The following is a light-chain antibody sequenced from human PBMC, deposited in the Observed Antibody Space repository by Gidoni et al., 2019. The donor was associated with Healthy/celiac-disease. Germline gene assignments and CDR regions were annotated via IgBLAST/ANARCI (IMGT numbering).Light chain of an antibody. CDR2: DAS. CDR3: QQSRA. J-gene: IGKJ4*01. Sequence: EIVLTQSPATLSLSPGERATLSCGASQSVSSSYLAWYQQKPGLAPRFLIYDASSGSGTDFTLTISRLEPEDFAVYYCQQSRAFGGGTKVEIK. V-gene: IGKV3D-20*01. CDR1: QSVSSSY.